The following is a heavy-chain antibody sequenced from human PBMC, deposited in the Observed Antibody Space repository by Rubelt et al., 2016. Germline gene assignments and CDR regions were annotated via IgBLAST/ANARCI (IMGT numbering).Heavy chain of an antibody. J-gene: IGHJ4*02. CDR3: ARGALRWRAATGTDFDY. D-gene: IGHD6-13*01. Sequence: EVQLVESGGGLVKPGGSLRLSCAASGFTFSSYSMNWVRQAPGKGLEWVSSISSSSSYIYYADSVKGRFTISRDDSKNMLYLQVNSLRAEDTAVYYCARGALRWRAATGTDFDYWGQGTLVTVSS. CDR2: ISSSSSYI. CDR1: GFTFSSYS. V-gene: IGHV3-21*01.